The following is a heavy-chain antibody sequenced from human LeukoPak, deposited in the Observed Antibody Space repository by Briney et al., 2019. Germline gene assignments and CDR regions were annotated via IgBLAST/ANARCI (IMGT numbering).Heavy chain of an antibody. J-gene: IGHJ4*02. D-gene: IGHD3-22*01. Sequence: PSETPSLTCTVSGGSISSYYWSWIRQPPGKGLEWIGYIYYSGSTNYNPSLKSRVTISVDTSKNQFSLKLSSVTAADTAVYYCARTPLYYDSSGYFDYWGQGTLVTVSS. CDR2: IYYSGST. CDR1: GGSISSYY. V-gene: IGHV4-59*01. CDR3: ARTPLYYDSSGYFDY.